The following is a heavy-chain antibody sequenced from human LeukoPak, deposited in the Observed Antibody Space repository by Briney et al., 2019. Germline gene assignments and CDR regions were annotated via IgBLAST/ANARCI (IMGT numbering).Heavy chain of an antibody. CDR1: GFTFSNVW. D-gene: IGHD2-15*01. CDR3: AREYSRADAFDI. Sequence: PGGSLRLSCAASGFTFSNVWMSWVRQVPGKGLEWVGRIRRKTDGETTDHAAPVKGRFTISRDDSKNTLYLQMNSLKTEDTAVYYCAREYSRADAFDIWGQGTLVTVSS. J-gene: IGHJ3*02. CDR2: IRRKTDGETT. V-gene: IGHV3-15*01.